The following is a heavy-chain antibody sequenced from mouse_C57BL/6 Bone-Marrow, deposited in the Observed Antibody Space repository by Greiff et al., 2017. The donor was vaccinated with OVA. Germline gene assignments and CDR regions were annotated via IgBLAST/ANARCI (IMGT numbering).Heavy chain of an antibody. CDR1: GFTFSSYA. CDR2: ISSGGDYI. D-gene: IGHD2-4*01. J-gene: IGHJ3*01. V-gene: IGHV5-9-1*02. CDR3: TRDRDYDAFAY. Sequence: EVKLVESGEGLVKPGGSLKLSCAASGFTFSSYAMSWVRQTPEKRLEWVAYISSGGDYIYYADTVKGRFTISRDNARNTLYLQMSSLKSEDTAMYYCTRDRDYDAFAYWGQGTLVTVSA.